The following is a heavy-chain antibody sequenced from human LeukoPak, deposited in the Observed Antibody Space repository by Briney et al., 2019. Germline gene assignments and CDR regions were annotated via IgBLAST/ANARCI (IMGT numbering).Heavy chain of an antibody. Sequence: NPSQTLSLTCTVSGGSISSGDYYWIWIRQPPGKGLEWIGYIYYSGSTYYNPSLKSRVTISVDTSKNQFSLKLSSVTAADTAVYYCARWRAVAGTGYFDYWGQGTLVTVSS. CDR1: GGSISSGDYY. J-gene: IGHJ4*02. CDR2: IYYSGST. CDR3: ARWRAVAGTGYFDY. V-gene: IGHV4-30-4*01. D-gene: IGHD6-19*01.